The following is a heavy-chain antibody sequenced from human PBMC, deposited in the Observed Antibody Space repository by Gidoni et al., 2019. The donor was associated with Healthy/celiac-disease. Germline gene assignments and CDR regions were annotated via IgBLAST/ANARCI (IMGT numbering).Heavy chain of an antibody. V-gene: IGHV2-26*01. J-gene: IGHJ2*01. CDR1: GFSLSNARMG. CDR2: TFANDEK. D-gene: IGHD1-7*01. Sequence: QVTLNESGPVLVQPTETLTLTCTVSGFSLSNARMGVSWIRQPPCKTLEWLAHTFANDEKSYSTSLKSRLTIAKDTSKSQVVLTMTNMDPVETATYYCARIVRGGWLELRWYFDLWGRGTLVTVSS. CDR3: ARIVRGGWLELRWYFDL.